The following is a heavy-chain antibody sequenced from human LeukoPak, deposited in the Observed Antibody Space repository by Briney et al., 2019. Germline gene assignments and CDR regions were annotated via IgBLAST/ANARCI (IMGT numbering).Heavy chain of an antibody. Sequence: GASVKVSCXASGYTFTGYYMHWVRQAPGQGLEWMGRINPNSGGTNYAQKFQGRVTMTRDTSISTAYMELSRLRSDDAAVYYCARLGGNFPYFDYWGQGTLVTVSS. CDR2: INPNSGGT. V-gene: IGHV1-2*06. D-gene: IGHD4-23*01. CDR1: GYTFTGYY. CDR3: ARLGGNFPYFDY. J-gene: IGHJ4*02.